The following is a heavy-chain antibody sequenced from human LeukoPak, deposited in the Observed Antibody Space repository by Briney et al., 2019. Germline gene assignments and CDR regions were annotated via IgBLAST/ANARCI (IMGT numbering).Heavy chain of an antibody. CDR1: GYTFTGYY. D-gene: IGHD5-18*01. Sequence: GASVKVSCKASGYTFTGYYMHWVRQAPGQGLEWMGWINPNSGGTNYAQKLQGRVTMTTDTSTSTAYMELRSLRSDDTAVYYCARGIYSGYRIDDYWGQGTLVTVSS. V-gene: IGHV1-2*02. CDR2: INPNSGGT. J-gene: IGHJ4*02. CDR3: ARGIYSGYRIDDY.